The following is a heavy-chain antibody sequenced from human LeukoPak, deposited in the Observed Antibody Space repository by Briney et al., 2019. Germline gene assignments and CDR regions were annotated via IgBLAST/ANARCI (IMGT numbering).Heavy chain of an antibody. J-gene: IGHJ3*02. CDR1: GFTFSNYA. CDR3: ARDGGHTGDDAFDI. Sequence: GGSLRLSCAASGFTFSNYAMSWVRRAPGKGLEWVSGISGSGGTTYYADSVKGRFTISRDNAKNSLYLQMNSLRAEDTAVYYCARDGGHTGDDAFDIWGQGTMVTVSS. CDR2: ISGSGGTT. V-gene: IGHV3-23*01. D-gene: IGHD3-16*01.